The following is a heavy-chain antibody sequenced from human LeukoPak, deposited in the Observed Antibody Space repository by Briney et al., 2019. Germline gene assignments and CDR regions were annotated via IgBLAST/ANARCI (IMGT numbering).Heavy chain of an antibody. CDR1: GFTLSRYW. CDR3: AKILGESPHWFDP. V-gene: IGHV3-74*01. J-gene: IGHJ5*02. D-gene: IGHD3-10*01. Sequence: GGSLRLSCAASGFTLSRYWMHWVRQAPGKGLVSVAHMNSDGSSTNYADSVKGRFTISRDNAKNMLYLQMNSLRADDTAVYYCAKILGESPHWFDPWGQGTLVTVSS. CDR2: MNSDGSST.